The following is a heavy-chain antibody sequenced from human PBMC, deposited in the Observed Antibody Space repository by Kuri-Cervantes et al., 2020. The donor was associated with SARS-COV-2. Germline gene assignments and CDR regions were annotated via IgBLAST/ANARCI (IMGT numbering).Heavy chain of an antibody. Sequence: ASVKVSCKASGYTFSSYAMHWVRQAPGQRLEWMGWINAGNGNTKYSQKFQGRVTITADESTSTAYMELSSLRSEDTAVYYCARTRITMIVVVIPDAFDIWGQGTMVTVSS. CDR2: INAGNGNT. V-gene: IGHV1-3*01. CDR1: GYTFSSYA. J-gene: IGHJ3*02. CDR3: ARTRITMIVVVIPDAFDI. D-gene: IGHD3-22*01.